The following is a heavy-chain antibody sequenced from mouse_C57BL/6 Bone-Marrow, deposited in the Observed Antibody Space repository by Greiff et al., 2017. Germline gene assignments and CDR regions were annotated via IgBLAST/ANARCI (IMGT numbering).Heavy chain of an antibody. CDR3: AREDDYEGFAY. V-gene: IGHV5-4*01. CDR2: ISDGGSYT. J-gene: IGHJ3*01. CDR1: GFTFSSYA. D-gene: IGHD2-4*01. Sequence: EVQLVESGGGLVKPGGSLKLSCAASGFTFSSYAMSWVRQTPEKRLEWVATISDGGSYTYYPDNVKGRFTISRDNAKNNLYLQRSHLKSEDTAMYYCAREDDYEGFAYWGQGTLVTVSA.